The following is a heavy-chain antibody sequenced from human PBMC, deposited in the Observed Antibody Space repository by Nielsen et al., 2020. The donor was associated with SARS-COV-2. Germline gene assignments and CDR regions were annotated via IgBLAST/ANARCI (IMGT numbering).Heavy chain of an antibody. D-gene: IGHD5-18*01. CDR2: IRVHSGDA. CDR3: ARAAAMAMRGGEGLLDY. J-gene: IGHJ4*02. CDR1: GYTFSTYG. V-gene: IGHV1-18*01. Sequence: ASVKVSCKASGYTFSTYGITWVRQAPGQGLEWMGWIRVHSGDANYAQNLQGRVTMTTDTSTNTAYMELRSLRSDDTAVYYCARAAAMAMRGGEGLLDYWGQGTLVTVSS.